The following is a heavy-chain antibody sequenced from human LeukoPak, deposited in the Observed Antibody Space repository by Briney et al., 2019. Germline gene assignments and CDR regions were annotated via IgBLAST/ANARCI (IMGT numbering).Heavy chain of an antibody. CDR3: AKWEMATIF. CDR2: ISYDGSNK. V-gene: IGHV3-30-3*02. CDR1: GFTFSSYA. D-gene: IGHD5-24*01. Sequence: GGSLRLSCAASGFTFSSYAMHWVRQAPGKGPEWVAVISYDGSNKYYADSVKGRFTISRDNSKNTLYLQMNSLRAEDTAVYYCAKWEMATIFGGQGTLVTVSS. J-gene: IGHJ4*02.